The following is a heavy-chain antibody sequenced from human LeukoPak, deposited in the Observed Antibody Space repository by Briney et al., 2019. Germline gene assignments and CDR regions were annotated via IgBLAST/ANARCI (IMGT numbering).Heavy chain of an antibody. CDR3: ARDGIVIVPGAMPFIDY. CDR2: IIPIFGTA. J-gene: IGHJ4*02. D-gene: IGHD2-2*01. CDR1: GGTFSSYA. V-gene: IGHV1-69*05. Sequence: EASVKVSCKASGGTFSSYAISWVRQAPGQGLEWMGGIIPIFGTANYAQKFQGRLSMTTDTSTSTAYMELRSLRSDDTAFYYCARDGIVIVPGAMPFIDYWGQGTLVTVSS.